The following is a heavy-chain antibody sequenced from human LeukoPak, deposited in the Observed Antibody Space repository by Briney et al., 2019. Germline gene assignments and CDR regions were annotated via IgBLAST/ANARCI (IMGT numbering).Heavy chain of an antibody. CDR3: ARHVRYYYGMDV. CDR2: IDPSDSYT. CDR1: GYSFTSYW. J-gene: IGHJ6*04. V-gene: IGHV5-10-1*01. Sequence: PGESLKISCKGSGYSFTSYWISWVRQTPGKGLEWMGRIDPSDSYTNYSPSFQGHVTISADKSISTAYLQWSSLKASDTAMYYCARHVRYYYGMDVWGKGTTVTVSS. D-gene: IGHD2-8*01.